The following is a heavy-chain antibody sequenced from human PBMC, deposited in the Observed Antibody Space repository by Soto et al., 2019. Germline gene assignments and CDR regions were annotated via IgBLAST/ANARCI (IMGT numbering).Heavy chain of an antibody. CDR2: IYYSGST. J-gene: IGHJ4*02. CDR1: GGSISSGGYY. CDR3: ARATVAGTLGSGY. V-gene: IGHV4-31*03. Sequence: QVKLQESGPGLVKPSQTLSLTCTVSGGSISSGGYYWSWIRQHPGKGLEWIGYIYYSGSTYYNPSLKRRVTITVDTSKNQFSLKLSSVTAADTAVYYWARATVAGTLGSGYWGQGTLVTVSS. D-gene: IGHD6-19*01.